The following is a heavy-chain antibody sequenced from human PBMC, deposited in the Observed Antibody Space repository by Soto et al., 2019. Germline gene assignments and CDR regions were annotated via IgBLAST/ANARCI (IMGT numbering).Heavy chain of an antibody. J-gene: IGHJ4*02. CDR3: ARGRGWYGYFDY. D-gene: IGHD6-19*01. Sequence: SETLSLTCTVSGCSISSYYWSWIRQPPGKGLEWIGYIYYSGSTNYNPSLKSRLTISVDTSKNQFSLKLSSVTAADTAVYYCARGRGWYGYFDYWGQGTLVTVSS. CDR1: GCSISSYY. V-gene: IGHV4-59*01. CDR2: IYYSGST.